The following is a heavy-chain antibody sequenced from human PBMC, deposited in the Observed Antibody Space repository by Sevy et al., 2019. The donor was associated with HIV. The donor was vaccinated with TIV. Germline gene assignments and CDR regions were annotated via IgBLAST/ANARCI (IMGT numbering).Heavy chain of an antibody. J-gene: IGHJ3*01. CDR3: AQRKTIGPYDAFDL. V-gene: IGHV5-51*01. CDR2: IFPTDSDT. D-gene: IGHD3-9*01. CDR1: GYSFTNYW. Sequence: GESLKISCKLSGYSFTNYWIGWVRQMPGKGLEWMGIIFPTDSDTRYSPSFQGQVTISADKSISTAYLQWHSLKASDTAMYYCAQRKTIGPYDAFDLWGQGTMVTVSS.